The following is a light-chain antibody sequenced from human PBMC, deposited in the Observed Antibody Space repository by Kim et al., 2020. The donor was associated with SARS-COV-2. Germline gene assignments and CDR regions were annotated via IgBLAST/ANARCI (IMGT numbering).Light chain of an antibody. CDR3: QSYDSSSHWV. V-gene: IGLV6-57*04. Sequence: NFMLTQPHSVSESPGKTVTISCTRSSGSIASNYVQWYQQRPGSAPTTVIYEDNQRPSGVPDRFSGSIDSSPNSASLTISGLKTEDEADYYCQSYDSSSHWVFGGGTQLTVL. J-gene: IGLJ3*02. CDR1: SGSIASNY. CDR2: EDN.